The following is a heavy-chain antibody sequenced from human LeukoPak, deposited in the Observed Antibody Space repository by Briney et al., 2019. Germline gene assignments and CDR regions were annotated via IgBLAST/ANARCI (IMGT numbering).Heavy chain of an antibody. V-gene: IGHV7-4-1*02. CDR3: ARGYSSSFLYNWFDP. Sequence: ASVKVSCKASGNTFTSSYMHFVRQAPGQGLEWMGWINTNTGNPTYAQGFTGRFVFSLDTSVSTAYLQISSLKAEDTAVYYCARGYSSSFLYNWFDPWGQGTLVTVSS. CDR1: GNTFTSSY. J-gene: IGHJ5*02. D-gene: IGHD6-13*01. CDR2: INTNTGNP.